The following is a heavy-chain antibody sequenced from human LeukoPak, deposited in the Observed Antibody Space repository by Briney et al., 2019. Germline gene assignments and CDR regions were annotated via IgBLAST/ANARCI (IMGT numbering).Heavy chain of an antibody. Sequence: GGSLRLSCVVSGFTLSSYAMHWVRQAPGKGLEWVTVISSDGTNQHYADSVKGRFTISRDNSKNTLYLQMNSLRVDDTAVYYCARPYYCSTTSCSYGLAYWGQGTLVTVS. CDR3: ARPYYCSTTSCSYGLAY. CDR1: GFTLSSYA. J-gene: IGHJ4*02. D-gene: IGHD2-2*01. V-gene: IGHV3-30*04. CDR2: ISSDGTNQ.